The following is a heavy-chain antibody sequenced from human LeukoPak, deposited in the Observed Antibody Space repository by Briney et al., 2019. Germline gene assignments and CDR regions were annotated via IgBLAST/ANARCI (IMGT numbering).Heavy chain of an antibody. CDR1: GGSFSGYY. CDR3: ARKRITIFGVVITPSGWFDP. CDR2: INHSGST. D-gene: IGHD3-3*01. Sequence: PSETLSLTCAVYGGSFSGYYWSWIRQPPGKGLEWIGEINHSGSTNYNPSLKSRVTISVDTSKNQFSLKLSSVTAADTAVYYCARKRITIFGVVITPSGWFDPWGQGTLVTDSS. J-gene: IGHJ5*02. V-gene: IGHV4-34*01.